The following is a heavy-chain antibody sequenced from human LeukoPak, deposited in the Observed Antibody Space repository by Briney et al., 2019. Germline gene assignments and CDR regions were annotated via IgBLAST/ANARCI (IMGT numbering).Heavy chain of an antibody. J-gene: IGHJ4*02. V-gene: IGHV1-18*01. Sequence: EASVKVSCKASGYTFTSYGISWVRQAPGQGLEWMGWISAYNGNTNYAQKLQGRVTMTTDTSTSTACMELRSLRSDDTAVYYCARDRMVRGLYFDYWGQGTLVTVSS. CDR3: ARDRMVRGLYFDY. CDR1: GYTFTSYG. D-gene: IGHD3-10*01. CDR2: ISAYNGNT.